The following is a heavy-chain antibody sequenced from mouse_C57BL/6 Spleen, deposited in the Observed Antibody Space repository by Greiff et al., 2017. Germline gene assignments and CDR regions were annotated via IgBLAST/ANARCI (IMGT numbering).Heavy chain of an antibody. CDR2: ISDGGSYT. D-gene: IGHD1-1*01. CDR1: GFTFSSYA. V-gene: IGHV5-4*01. Sequence: EVNLVESGGGLVKPGGSLKLSCAASGFTFSSYAMSWVRQTPEKRLEWVATISDGGSYTYYPDNVKGRFTISRDNAKNNLYLQMSHLKSEDTAMYYCARDPTVVPYYAMDYWGQGTSVTVSS. J-gene: IGHJ4*01. CDR3: ARDPTVVPYYAMDY.